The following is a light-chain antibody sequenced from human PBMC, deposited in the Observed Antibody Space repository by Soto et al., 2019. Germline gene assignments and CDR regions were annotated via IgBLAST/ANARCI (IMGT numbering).Light chain of an antibody. J-gene: IGLJ3*02. V-gene: IGLV1-40*01. Sequence: QSVLTQPPSVSGAPGQRVTISCTGSSSNIGANYDVHWYQHLPRTAPKLLISGDSNRPSGVPDRFSGSKSGTSASLGITGLQPPDEAEYYCQSYDSSLRGWVFGGGTKLTVL. CDR3: QSYDSSLRGWV. CDR1: SSNIGANYD. CDR2: GDS.